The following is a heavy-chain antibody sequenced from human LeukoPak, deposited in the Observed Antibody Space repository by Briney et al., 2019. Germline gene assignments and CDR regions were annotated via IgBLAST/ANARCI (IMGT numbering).Heavy chain of an antibody. CDR1: GFTFSDYY. J-gene: IGHJ4*02. CDR2: ISSGGRTI. Sequence: PGGSLRLSCAASGFTFSDYYMSWIRQAPGKGLEWVSYISSGGRTIYYADSVKGRFTMSRDNAKNSLHLQMNSLRAEDTAVYYCARGYGSGSSHIDYWGQGTLVTVSS. CDR3: ARGYGSGSSHIDY. D-gene: IGHD3-10*01. V-gene: IGHV3-11*04.